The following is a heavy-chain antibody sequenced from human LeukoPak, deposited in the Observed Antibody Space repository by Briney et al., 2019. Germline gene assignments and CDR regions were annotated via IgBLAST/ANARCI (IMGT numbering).Heavy chain of an antibody. J-gene: IGHJ4*02. D-gene: IGHD2-15*01. Sequence: PGGSLRLSCAASGLTFSNYAMTWVRQAPGKGLEWVSALSGSGNGTYYADSVKGRFTISRDNSKNTLYLRVNSLRAEDTAVYYCAKDTAALSFVIDSWGQGTLVTVSS. CDR3: AKDTAALSFVIDS. CDR1: GLTFSNYA. CDR2: LSGSGNGT. V-gene: IGHV3-23*01.